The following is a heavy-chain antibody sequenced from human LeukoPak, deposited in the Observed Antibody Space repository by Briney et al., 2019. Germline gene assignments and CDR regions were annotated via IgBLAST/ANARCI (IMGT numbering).Heavy chain of an antibody. CDR1: GFTFSTYS. CDR3: ARSQDAFDI. CDR2: ISSSSSY. Sequence: GGSLRLSCEASGFTFSTYSMNWVRQAPGKGLEWVSSISSSSSYYYADSVKGRFTISRDNANNSLCLQMNSLRAEDTAVYYCARSQDAFDIWGQGTMVTVSS. J-gene: IGHJ3*02. V-gene: IGHV3-21*01.